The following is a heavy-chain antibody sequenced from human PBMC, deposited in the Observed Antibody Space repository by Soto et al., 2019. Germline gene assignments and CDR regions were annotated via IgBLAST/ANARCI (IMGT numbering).Heavy chain of an antibody. D-gene: IGHD5-12*01. CDR3: ARQTDEARDHDY. V-gene: IGHV4-39*01. J-gene: IGHJ4*02. CDR1: GGSISSSGYY. Sequence: QLQLQESGPGLVKASETLSLTCIVSGGSISSSGYYWGWIRQPPGKGLEWIGSMYFSGSTYYNPSLKSRVTLSEDTSKNQFALRLSSVTAADTAVYYCARQTDEARDHDYWGQGTLVTVSS. CDR2: MYFSGST.